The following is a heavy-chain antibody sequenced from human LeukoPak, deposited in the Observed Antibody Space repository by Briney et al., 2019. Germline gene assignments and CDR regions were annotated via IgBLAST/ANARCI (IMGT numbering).Heavy chain of an antibody. CDR3: ARCPTYYYERSWFDP. CDR1: GGTFSSYA. D-gene: IGHD3-22*01. V-gene: IGHV1-69*01. CDR2: IIPIFGTA. J-gene: IGHJ5*02. Sequence: GSSVKVSCKASGGTFSSYAISWVRQAPGQGLEWMGGIIPIFGTANYAQKFQGRVTITADESTSTAYMELGSLRSEDTAVYYCARCPTYYYERSWFDPWGQGTLVTVSS.